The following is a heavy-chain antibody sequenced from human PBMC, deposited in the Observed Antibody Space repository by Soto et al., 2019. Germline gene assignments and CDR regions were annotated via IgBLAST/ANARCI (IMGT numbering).Heavy chain of an antibody. CDR1: GFSVSSNY. Sequence: EVQLVETGGGLIQPGGSLRLSCAASGFSVSSNYMNWVRQAPGKGLEWLSIIYTDGTTNYADSVKGRFTLSRDSFKNILYLQMNNLRAEDTDVYYCAILSNWGQGTLVTVSS. V-gene: IGHV3-53*02. CDR2: IYTDGTT. J-gene: IGHJ4*02. CDR3: AILSN. D-gene: IGHD6-6*01.